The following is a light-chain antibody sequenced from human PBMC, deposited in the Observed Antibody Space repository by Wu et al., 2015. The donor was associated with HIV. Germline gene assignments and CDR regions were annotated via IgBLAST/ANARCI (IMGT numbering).Light chain of an antibody. V-gene: IGKV3-20*01. Sequence: IVLTQSPVTLSSSPGESATLSCRASQNVDSDYLAWYQQRPRQPPRLLIYGTFNRAAGISDRFTGSGSGTVFTLTINRLDPEDFAVYYCQQYGSSPWTFGQGTKVEIK. CDR3: QQYGSSPWT. CDR2: GTF. CDR1: QNVDSDY. J-gene: IGKJ1*01.